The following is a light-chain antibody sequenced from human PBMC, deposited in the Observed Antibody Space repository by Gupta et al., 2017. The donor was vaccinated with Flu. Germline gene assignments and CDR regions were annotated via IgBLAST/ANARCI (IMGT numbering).Light chain of an antibody. CDR3: QYYDTSLSGSV. CDR1: SSNIGTGYD. CDR2: QNN. V-gene: IGLV1-40*01. J-gene: IGLJ3*02. Sequence: QSVLTQPPSVSGAPGQRVTISCTGSSSNIGTGYDVHWYQQLPGTAPKLRIYQNNIRPSGVPARFSGSRTGTAASLAIAGLRAEDEADDYCQYYDTSLSGSVFGGGTKLTVL.